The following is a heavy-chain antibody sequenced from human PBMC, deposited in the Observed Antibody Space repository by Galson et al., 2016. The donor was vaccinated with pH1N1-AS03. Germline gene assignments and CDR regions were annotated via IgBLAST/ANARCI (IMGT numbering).Heavy chain of an antibody. CDR1: GGSISSYY. D-gene: IGHD3-9*01. V-gene: IGHV4-59*01. CDR2: VYYNGIT. CDR3: ARGAYDILTGYYNSAPFDY. Sequence: ETLSLTSTVSGGSISSYYWTWVRQPPGKGLEWIGYVYYNGITNYNPSLKSRVTISIDTSKNQFSLKLSSVTAADTAVYYCARGAYDILTGYYNSAPFDYWGRGTLITVSS. J-gene: IGHJ4*02.